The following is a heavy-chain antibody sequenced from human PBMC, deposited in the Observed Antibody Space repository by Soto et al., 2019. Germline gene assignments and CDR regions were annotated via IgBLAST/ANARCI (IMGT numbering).Heavy chain of an antibody. CDR2: IYHSGST. D-gene: IGHD6-13*01. J-gene: IGHJ4*02. Sequence: PSETLSLTCAVSGYSISSGYYWGWIRQPPGKGLEWIGSIYHSGSTYYNPSLKSRVTISVDTSKNQFSLKLSSVTAADTAVYSCASARRGLIAARYYFDYWGQGILVTVSS. CDR3: ASARRGLIAARYYFDY. V-gene: IGHV4-38-2*01. CDR1: GYSISSGYY.